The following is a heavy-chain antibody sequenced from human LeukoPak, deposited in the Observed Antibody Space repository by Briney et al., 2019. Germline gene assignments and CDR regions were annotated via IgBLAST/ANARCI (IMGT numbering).Heavy chain of an antibody. Sequence: SVKVSCKASGGTFSSYAISWVRQAPGQGLEWMGRIIPILGIANYAQKFQGRVTITADKSTSTAYMELSSLRSEDSAVYYCARALAKDPDSFDPWGQGTLVTVSS. CDR1: GGTFSSYA. V-gene: IGHV1-69*04. D-gene: IGHD4/OR15-4a*01. J-gene: IGHJ5*02. CDR2: IIPILGIA. CDR3: ARALAKDPDSFDP.